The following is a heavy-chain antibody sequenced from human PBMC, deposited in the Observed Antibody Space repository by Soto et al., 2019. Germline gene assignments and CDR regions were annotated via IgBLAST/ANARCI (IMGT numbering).Heavy chain of an antibody. Sequence: SVKVSCKSSGGSFSSSAITWVRQAPGQGLEWMGRIIPMYGTTFYAQTFQGRVTITADESTSTVYMHLSSLKSEDTASYFCATSVGAIGHRFFNMDVWGQGTTVTVSS. CDR2: IIPMYGTT. CDR3: ATSVGAIGHRFFNMDV. CDR1: GGSFSSSA. J-gene: IGHJ6*02. V-gene: IGHV1-69*13. D-gene: IGHD1-26*01.